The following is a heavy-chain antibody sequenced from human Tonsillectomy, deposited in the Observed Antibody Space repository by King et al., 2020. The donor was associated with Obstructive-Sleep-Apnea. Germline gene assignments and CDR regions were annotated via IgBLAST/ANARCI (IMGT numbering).Heavy chain of an antibody. CDR2: IFWSGGT. J-gene: IGHJ6*02. CDR3: ARITGDSSGHVFYNGVDV. D-gene: IGHD6-19*01. CDR1: GDSINKYY. Sequence: QVQLQESGPRVVKPSETLSLMCNVSGDSINKYYWSWFRQPPGKGLEWLGDIFWSGGTKYNPSLQSRVTISVERSRNQFSLKLSPVTAADTAVYFCARITGDSSGHVFYNGVDVWGHGTTVTVSS. V-gene: IGHV4-4*09.